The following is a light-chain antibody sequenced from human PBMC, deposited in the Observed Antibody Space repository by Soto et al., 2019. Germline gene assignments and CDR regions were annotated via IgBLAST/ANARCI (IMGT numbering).Light chain of an antibody. CDR1: SSDIGSYNY. CDR3: SSYSSTDTLYV. J-gene: IGLJ1*01. V-gene: IGLV2-14*01. CDR2: EVS. Sequence: QSVLTQPASVSGSPRQSITISCTGTSSDIGSYNYVSWYQVHPDKAPKLIIYEVSSRPSGVPDRFSGSKSGNTASLIISGLQAEDEAHYYCSSYSSTDTLYVFGTGTKVTVL.